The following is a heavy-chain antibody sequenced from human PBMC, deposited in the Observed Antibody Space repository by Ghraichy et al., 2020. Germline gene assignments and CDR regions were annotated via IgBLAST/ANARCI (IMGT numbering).Heavy chain of an antibody. J-gene: IGHJ6*02. Sequence: SETLSLTCAVYGGSFSGYYWSWIRQPPGKGLEWIGEINQSGSTNYNPSLKSRVTISVDTSKNQFSLKLSSVTAADTAVYYCARRGHMDVWGQGTTVTVSS. V-gene: IGHV4-34*01. CDR3: ARRGHMDV. D-gene: IGHD3-10*01. CDR1: GGSFSGYY. CDR2: INQSGST.